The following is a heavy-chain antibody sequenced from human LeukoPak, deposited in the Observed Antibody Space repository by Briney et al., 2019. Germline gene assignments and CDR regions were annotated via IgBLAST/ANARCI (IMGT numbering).Heavy chain of an antibody. CDR1: GGSISSSSYY. D-gene: IGHD5-24*01. V-gene: IGHV4-39*07. CDR3: ARDPSVEMATILGNWFDP. Sequence: SETLSLTCTVSGGSISSSSYYWGWIHQPPGKGLEWIGSIYYSGSTYYNPSLKSRVTISVDTSKNQFSLKLSSVTAADTAVYYCARDPSVEMATILGNWFDPWGQGTLVTVSS. CDR2: IYYSGST. J-gene: IGHJ5*02.